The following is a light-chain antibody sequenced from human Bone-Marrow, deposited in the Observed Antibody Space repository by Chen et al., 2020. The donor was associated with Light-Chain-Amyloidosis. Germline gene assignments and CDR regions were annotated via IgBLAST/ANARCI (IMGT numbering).Light chain of an antibody. J-gene: IGLJ3*02. V-gene: IGLV3-21*02. CDR1: NIGSTS. CDR3: QVWDRGSDRPV. CDR2: DDS. Sequence: SYVLTQPSSVSVAPGQTATIACGGNNIGSTSVHWYQQTPGPAPLLVVYDDSDRPSGIPERLSGCNSGNTATLTISRVEAGDEADYCCQVWDRGSDRPVFGGGTKLTVL.